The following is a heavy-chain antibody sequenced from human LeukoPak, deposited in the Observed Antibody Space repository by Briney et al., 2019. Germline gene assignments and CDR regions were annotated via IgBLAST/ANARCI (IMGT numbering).Heavy chain of an antibody. V-gene: IGHV4-39*01. CDR1: GGSIRSSSYY. CDR3: ARHLKHSGSFY. Sequence: SETLSLTCTVSGGSIRSSSYYWGWIRQPPGKGLEWIGSMYNSGCTYNNPSLKSRVTISVDTSNNRFSLKLSAVTAADTAVYYGARHLKHSGSFYWGQGTLVTVSS. J-gene: IGHJ4*02. D-gene: IGHD1-26*01. CDR2: MYNSGCT.